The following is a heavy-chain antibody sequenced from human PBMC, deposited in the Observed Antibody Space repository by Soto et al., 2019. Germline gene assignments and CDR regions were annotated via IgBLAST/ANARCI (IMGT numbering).Heavy chain of an antibody. V-gene: IGHV4-39*01. CDR2: IYYSGST. CDR3: ARMLGIPHVETDFDY. J-gene: IGHJ4*02. Sequence: QLQLQESGPGLVKPSETLSLTCTVSGGSISSSSYYWGWIRQPPGKGLAWIGSIYYSGSTYYNTSLKSRVTISVDRSKDQFSLKLSSVTAADTAVYYCARMLGIPHVETDFDYWGQGTLVTVSS. CDR1: GGSISSSSYY. D-gene: IGHD2-21*01.